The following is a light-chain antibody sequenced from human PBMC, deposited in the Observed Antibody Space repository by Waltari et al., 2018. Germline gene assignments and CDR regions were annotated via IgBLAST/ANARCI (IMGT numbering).Light chain of an antibody. CDR3: CSYAGLGIYV. J-gene: IGLJ1*01. Sequence: QSGLTQPASASGSPGQSITIPCTGTSSDVGTYNLVFWYQQYPGKAPKPVGYEVTRRSSGVSDRFSGSKSGNTASLTIYGLQSEDEADYYCCSYAGLGIYVFGTGTKVTVL. CDR1: SSDVGTYNL. CDR2: EVT. V-gene: IGLV2-23*02.